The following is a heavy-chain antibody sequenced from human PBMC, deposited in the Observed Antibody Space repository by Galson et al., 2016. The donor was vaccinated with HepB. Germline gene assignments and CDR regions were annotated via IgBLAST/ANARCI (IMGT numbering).Heavy chain of an antibody. CDR3: ARDRYYGSGRGMDV. D-gene: IGHD3-10*01. CDR2: INPNSGGT. CDR1: GYTFSGYY. Sequence: SVKVSCKASGYTFSGYYMHWVRQAPGQGLEWMGWINPNSGGTNYAHKFQGRVTMTRDTSFSTADMELSRLRSDDTAVYYCARDRYYGSGRGMDVWGRGTTVTVSS. J-gene: IGHJ6*04. V-gene: IGHV1-2*07.